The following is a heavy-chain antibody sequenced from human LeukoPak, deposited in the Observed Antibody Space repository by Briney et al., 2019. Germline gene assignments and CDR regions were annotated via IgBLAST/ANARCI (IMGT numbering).Heavy chain of an antibody. CDR2: IKRKGDDGTI. J-gene: IGHJ4*02. D-gene: IGHD3/OR15-3a*01. Sequence: PGGSLRLSCAASGFTFINAWMSWVRQAPGKGLEWVGRIKRKGDDGTIDYAAPVKGRFTISRDDSKNTLYLQMNSLKSEDTAVYYCTAGTGRSDFDYWGQVTMVTVSS. V-gene: IGHV3-15*01. CDR3: TAGTGRSDFDY. CDR1: GFTFINAW.